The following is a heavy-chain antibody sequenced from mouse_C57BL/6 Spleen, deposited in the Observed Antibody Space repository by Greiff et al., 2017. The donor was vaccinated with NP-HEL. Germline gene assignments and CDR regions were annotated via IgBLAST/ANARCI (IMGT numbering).Heavy chain of an antibody. Sequence: EVQLQQSGPELVKPGASVKISCKASGYSFTDYNMNWVKRSNGKSLEWIGVINPNYGTTSYNQKFKGKATLTVDQSSSTAYMQLNSLTSEDSAVYYGARVKIQIAIWDWYFDVWGTGTTVTVSS. D-gene: IGHD4-1*01. CDR1: GYSFTDYN. CDR2: INPNYGTT. J-gene: IGHJ1*03. CDR3: ARVKIQIAIWDWYFDV. V-gene: IGHV1-39*01.